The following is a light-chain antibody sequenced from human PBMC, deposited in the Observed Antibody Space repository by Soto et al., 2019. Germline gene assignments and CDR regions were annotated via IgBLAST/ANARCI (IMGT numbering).Light chain of an antibody. Sequence: EIVMTQSPATLSVSPGERATLSCRASQSVSSNLAWYQQKPGQAPRLLIYGASTRATGIPARFSGSGSGTEFTLTISRLQSEDFAVYYFQQYNNWPPPWTFGQGTKVEIK. J-gene: IGKJ1*01. CDR2: GAS. CDR1: QSVSSN. V-gene: IGKV3D-15*01. CDR3: QQYNNWPPPWT.